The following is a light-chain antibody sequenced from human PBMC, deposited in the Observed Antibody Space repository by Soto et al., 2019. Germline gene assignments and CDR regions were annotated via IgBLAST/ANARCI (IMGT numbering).Light chain of an antibody. CDR2: EVS. J-gene: IGLJ1*01. Sequence: QSALTQPASVSGSPGQSITLSCTGTSSDVGVCDFVSWYQHHPAKAPKLIIYEVSNRPSGVSHRFSGSKSGNTASLTISGLQAEDEADYYCSSYSSNTPPYVFGTGPKLTVL. V-gene: IGLV2-14*01. CDR1: SSDVGVCDF. CDR3: SSYSSNTPPYV.